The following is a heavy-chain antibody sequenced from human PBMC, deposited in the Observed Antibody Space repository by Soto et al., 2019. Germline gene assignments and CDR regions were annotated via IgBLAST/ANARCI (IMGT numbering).Heavy chain of an antibody. D-gene: IGHD6-13*01. CDR1: GYTFTGYY. Sequence: QVQLVQSGAEVKKPGASVKVSCKASGYTFTGYYMPWVRQAPGRRLEWMGWIYRNSGVTKYAQKLQGWVTMTRDTFISTAYMELSRLRSDVMAVYYCARGIAAAEGHFDPWGQGTLVTVSS. CDR3: ARGIAAAEGHFDP. CDR2: IYRNSGVT. J-gene: IGHJ5*02. V-gene: IGHV1-2*04.